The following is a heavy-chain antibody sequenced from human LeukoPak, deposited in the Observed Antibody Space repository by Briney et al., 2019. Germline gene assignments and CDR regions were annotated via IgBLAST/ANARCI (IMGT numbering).Heavy chain of an antibody. D-gene: IGHD3-22*01. J-gene: IGHJ1*01. CDR3: ARDGVGYYGSSGYYYFQH. CDR1: GYTFTGYY. V-gene: IGHV1-2*02. Sequence: ASVKVYCKASGYTFTGYYMHWVRQAPGQGLEWMGWINPNSGGTNYAQKFQGGVTMTRDTSISTAYMELSRLRSDDTAVYYYARDGVGYYGSSGYYYFQHWGQGTLVIVSA. CDR2: INPNSGGT.